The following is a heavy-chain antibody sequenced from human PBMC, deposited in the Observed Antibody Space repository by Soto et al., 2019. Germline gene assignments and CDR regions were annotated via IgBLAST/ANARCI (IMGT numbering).Heavy chain of an antibody. J-gene: IGHJ4*02. Sequence: QITLEESGPPLVKPTQTLMLTCTFSGFSLSTEGVSVGWIRQPPGKALQWLEIIYWDGDRRYSPSVKNRLTITKVPAQDPLVFTRTNIDPDDTSTYYCAHSTLSAVGTYDYWCQGILVTVSA. D-gene: IGHD6-13*01. CDR3: AHSTLSAVGTYDY. V-gene: IGHV2-5*02. CDR1: GFSLSTEGVS. CDR2: IYWDGDR.